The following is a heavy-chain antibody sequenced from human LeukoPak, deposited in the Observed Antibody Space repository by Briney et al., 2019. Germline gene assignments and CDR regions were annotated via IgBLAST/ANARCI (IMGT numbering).Heavy chain of an antibody. CDR3: ARVHDYGGNYFDY. Sequence: GGSLRLSCVASGFTFRDYWMNWVRQAPGKGLEWVSYISSSSSTIYYADSVKGRFTISRDNAKNSLYLQMNSLRDEDTAVYYCARVHDYGGNYFDYWGQGTLVTVSS. V-gene: IGHV3-48*02. D-gene: IGHD4-23*01. CDR1: GFTFRDYW. J-gene: IGHJ4*02. CDR2: ISSSSSTI.